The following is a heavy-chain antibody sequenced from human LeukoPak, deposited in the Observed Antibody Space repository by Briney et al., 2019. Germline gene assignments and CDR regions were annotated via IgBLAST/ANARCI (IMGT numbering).Heavy chain of an antibody. CDR2: ICPSDSDT. J-gene: IGHJ4*02. CDR3: ARSDGRTPYDF. D-gene: IGHD2-21*01. Sequence: GESLKISCKGSGYSFTSYWIGWVRQMPGKGLEWKGFICPSDSDTRYSPSFQGQVTISADKSISSAYLQWSSLKASDTAMYYCARSDGRTPYDFWGQGTLVTVSS. V-gene: IGHV5-51*01. CDR1: GYSFTSYW.